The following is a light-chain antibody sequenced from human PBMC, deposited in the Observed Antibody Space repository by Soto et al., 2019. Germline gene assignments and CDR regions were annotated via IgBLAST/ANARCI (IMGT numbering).Light chain of an antibody. CDR3: QQRSDRLS. CDR2: DAT. J-gene: IGKJ4*01. V-gene: IGKV3-11*01. Sequence: VVLTQSPATLSLSLGESATLSCRASHSVGSNLAWYQQKRGQAPRLLIYDATERATGIPARFTDSRSGTDFTLSISSLEPDDFAVYYCQQRSDRLSFGGGTVVEI. CDR1: HSVGSN.